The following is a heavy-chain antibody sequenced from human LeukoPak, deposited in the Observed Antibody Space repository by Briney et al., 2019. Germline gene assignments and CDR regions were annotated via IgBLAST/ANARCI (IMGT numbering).Heavy chain of an antibody. D-gene: IGHD6-19*01. CDR1: GGSISSSNW. CDR2: IYHSGST. CDR3: ARGRRPYSSGLYYFDY. V-gene: IGHV4-4*02. J-gene: IGHJ4*02. Sequence: SETLSLTCAVSGGSISSSNWWGWVRQPPGKGLEWIGEIYHSGSTNYNPSLKSRVTISVDKSKNQFSLKLSSVTAADTAVYYCARGRRPYSSGLYYFDYWGQGTLVTVSS.